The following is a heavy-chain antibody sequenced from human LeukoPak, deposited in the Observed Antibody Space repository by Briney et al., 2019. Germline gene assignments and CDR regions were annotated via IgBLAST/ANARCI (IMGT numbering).Heavy chain of an antibody. V-gene: IGHV1-24*01. J-gene: IGHJ4*02. D-gene: IGHD3-10*01. Sequence: GASVKVSCKVSGYTLTELSMHWVRQAPGKGLEWMGGFDPEDGETIYAQKFQGRVTMTEDTSTDTAYMELSSLRSEDTAVYYCATDLIGLVRGVRDYWGQGTLVTVSS. CDR2: FDPEDGET. CDR3: ATDLIGLVRGVRDY. CDR1: GYTLTELS.